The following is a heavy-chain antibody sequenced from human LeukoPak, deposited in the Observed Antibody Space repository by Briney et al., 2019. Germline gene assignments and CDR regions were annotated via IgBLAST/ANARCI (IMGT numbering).Heavy chain of an antibody. CDR2: IYWDDDK. J-gene: IGHJ4*02. V-gene: IGHV2-5*02. D-gene: IGHD6-13*01. Sequence: SGPTLVNPTQTLTLTCTFSGFSLSTSGVGVGWIRQPPGKALEWLALIYWDDDKRYSPSLKSRLTITKDTPKNQVVLTMTNMDPVDTATYYCAHVGSRAGIAAAGNNFDYWGQGTLVTVSS. CDR3: AHVGSRAGIAAAGNNFDY. CDR1: GFSLSTSGVG.